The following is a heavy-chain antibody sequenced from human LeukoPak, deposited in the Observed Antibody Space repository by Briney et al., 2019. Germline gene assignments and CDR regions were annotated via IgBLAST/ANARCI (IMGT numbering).Heavy chain of an antibody. V-gene: IGHV3-30*02. D-gene: IGHD3-3*01. CDR2: IRYDGSNK. Sequence: PGGSLRLSCAASGFTFSSYGMHWVRQAPGKGLEWVAFIRYDGSNKYYADSVKGRFTISRDNSKNTLYLQMNSLRAEDTAVYYRAKPEGYDFWSGYQDWFDPWGQGTLVTVSS. CDR1: GFTFSSYG. J-gene: IGHJ5*02. CDR3: AKPEGYDFWSGYQDWFDP.